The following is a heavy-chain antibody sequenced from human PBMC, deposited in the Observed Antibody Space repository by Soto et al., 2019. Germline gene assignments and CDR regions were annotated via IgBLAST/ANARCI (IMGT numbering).Heavy chain of an antibody. D-gene: IGHD1-1*01. CDR1: GHTLTELS. Sequence: QVQLLQSGAEVKKPGASVKVSCKVSGHTLTELSMHWVRQAPGRGLEWMGGFDPEDGETIFAQKFQGRVTMTEDTSTDSTYMALTTLRSEDTAVYYCAAGGTRWLHSPFDYWGQGTVVTISS. CDR2: FDPEDGET. V-gene: IGHV1-24*01. J-gene: IGHJ4*02. CDR3: AAGGTRWLHSPFDY.